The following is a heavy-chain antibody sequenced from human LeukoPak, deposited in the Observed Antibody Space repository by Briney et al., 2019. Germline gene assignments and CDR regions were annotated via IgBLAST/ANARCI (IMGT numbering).Heavy chain of an antibody. V-gene: IGHV3-23*01. D-gene: IGHD2-15*01. CDR2: ISDSGSNT. CDR1: GFTFSSYA. J-gene: IGHJ4*02. Sequence: GGSLRLSCAASGFTFSSYAMSWVRQAPGKGLEWVSTISDSGSNTYYLDSVKGRFTISRDNAKNSLYLQMNSLRAEDTAVYYCARGGANGEDLDYWGQGTLVTVSS. CDR3: ARGGANGEDLDY.